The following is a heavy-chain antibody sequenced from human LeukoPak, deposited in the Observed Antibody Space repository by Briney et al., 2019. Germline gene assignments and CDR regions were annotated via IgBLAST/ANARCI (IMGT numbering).Heavy chain of an antibody. D-gene: IGHD2-15*01. J-gene: IGHJ3*02. V-gene: IGHV4-34*01. Sequence: SETLSLTCAVYGGSFSGYYWSWIRQPPGKGLEWIGEINHSGSTNYNPSLKSRFTISVETSKSQFSLKLSSVTAADTAVYYCARGPGGYCSGGSCYGNAFDIWGQGTMVTVSS. CDR3: ARGPGGYCSGGSCYGNAFDI. CDR1: GGSFSGYY. CDR2: INHSGST.